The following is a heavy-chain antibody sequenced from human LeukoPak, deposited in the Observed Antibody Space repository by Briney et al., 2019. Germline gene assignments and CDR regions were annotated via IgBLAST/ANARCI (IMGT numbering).Heavy chain of an antibody. CDR1: GFTFRSYA. Sequence: GGSLGLSCAASGFTFRSYAMSWVRQAPGKGLEWVSAIGGSGGSTYYADSVKGRFIISRDNSKSTLYLQMNSLRVEDTAVYYCAKTQDGGSRNFYYYMDVWGKGTTVTVSS. CDR3: AKTQDGGSRNFYYYMDV. J-gene: IGHJ6*03. CDR2: IGGSGGST. V-gene: IGHV3-23*01. D-gene: IGHD1-26*01.